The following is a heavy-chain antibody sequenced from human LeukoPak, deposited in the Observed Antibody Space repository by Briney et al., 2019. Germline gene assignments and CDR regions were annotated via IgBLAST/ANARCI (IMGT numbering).Heavy chain of an antibody. CDR2: IKQDGSEK. D-gene: IGHD5-12*01. CDR3: ARGKVATGTIDDY. J-gene: IGHJ4*02. Sequence: GGSLRLSCAASGFTFSSYAMNWVRQAPGKGLEWVANIKQDGSEKYYVDSVKGRFTISRDNAKNSLYLQMNSLRAEDTAVYYCARGKVATGTIDDYWGQGTLVTVSS. CDR1: GFTFSSYA. V-gene: IGHV3-7*01.